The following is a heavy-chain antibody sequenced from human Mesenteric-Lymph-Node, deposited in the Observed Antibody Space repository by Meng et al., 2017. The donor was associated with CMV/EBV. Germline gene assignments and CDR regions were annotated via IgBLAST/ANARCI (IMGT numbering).Heavy chain of an antibody. V-gene: IGHV3-7*01. D-gene: IGHD6-13*01. J-gene: IGHJ4*02. CDR1: GFTFSSSW. CDR3: ARDTSYSSSWYEGY. Sequence: GGSLRLSCVASGFTFSSSWMSWVRRAPGKGLGGVATIKHDGSEKHHGDSAKGRFTISRDNAKNSLFLQMDSLRAEDTAVYYCARDTSYSSSWYEGYWGQGTLVTVSS. CDR2: IKHDGSEK.